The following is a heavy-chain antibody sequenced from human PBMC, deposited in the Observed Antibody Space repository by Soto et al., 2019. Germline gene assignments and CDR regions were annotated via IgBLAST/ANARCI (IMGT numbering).Heavy chain of an antibody. CDR2: INAGNANT. CDR3: ASGSSGTKFEP. D-gene: IGHD6-6*01. V-gene: IGHV1-3*01. CDR1: KYTFSNYA. J-gene: IGHJ5*02. Sequence: ASVKVSCKASKYTFSNYAMHWVRQAPGQRLAWMGWINAGNANTKYSQKFQGRATITRDTSASTAYMELSSLRSEDTAVYYCASGSSGTKFEPWGLGTLVTVSS.